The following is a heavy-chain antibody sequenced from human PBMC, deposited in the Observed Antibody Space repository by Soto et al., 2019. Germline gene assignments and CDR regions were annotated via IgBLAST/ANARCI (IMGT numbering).Heavy chain of an antibody. Sequence: GGSLRLSCAASGFTFSSYSMNWVRHAPGKGLEWVSSISSSSSYIYYADSVRGRFTISRDNAKNSLYLQMNSLRAEDTAVYYCARGSVVVATASLGYYGMDVWGQGTTVTVSS. CDR1: GFTFSSYS. D-gene: IGHD2-2*01. CDR2: ISSSSSYI. V-gene: IGHV3-21*01. CDR3: ARGSVVVATASLGYYGMDV. J-gene: IGHJ6*02.